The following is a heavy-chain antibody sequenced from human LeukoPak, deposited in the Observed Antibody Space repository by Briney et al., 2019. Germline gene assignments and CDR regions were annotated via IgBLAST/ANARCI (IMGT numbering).Heavy chain of an antibody. D-gene: IGHD4-17*01. Sequence: PSETLSLTCTVSGGSISSSSYYWGWIRQPPGKGLEWIGSIYYSGSTYYNPSLKSRVTMSVDTSKNQFSLKLSSVTAADTAVYYCARLWNGDRSLYYYYGMDVWGQGTTVTVSS. J-gene: IGHJ6*02. CDR1: GGSISSSSYY. CDR2: IYYSGST. CDR3: ARLWNGDRSLYYYYGMDV. V-gene: IGHV4-39*07.